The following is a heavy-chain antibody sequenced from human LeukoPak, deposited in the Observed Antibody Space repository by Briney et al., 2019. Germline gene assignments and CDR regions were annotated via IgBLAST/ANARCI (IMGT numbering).Heavy chain of an antibody. J-gene: IGHJ5*02. CDR3: ARKQYPGWWFDP. V-gene: IGHV4-34*01. D-gene: IGHD2-2*01. Sequence: SETLSLTCAVYGGSFSGYYWSWIRQPPGKGLEWIGEINHSGSTNYNPSLKSRVTISVDTSKNQFSLKLSSVTAADTAVYYCARKQYPGWWFDPWGQGTLVTVSS. CDR1: GGSFSGYY. CDR2: INHSGST.